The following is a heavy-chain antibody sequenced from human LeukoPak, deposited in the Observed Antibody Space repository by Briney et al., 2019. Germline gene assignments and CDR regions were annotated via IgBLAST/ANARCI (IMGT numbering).Heavy chain of an antibody. Sequence: SETLSLTCAVYGGSFSGYYWSWIRQPPGKGLEWIGEINHSGSTNYNPSLKSRVTMSVDTSKNQFSLKLSSVTAADTAVYYCARRLLVPAAVLDYWGQGTLVTVSS. CDR1: GGSFSGYY. CDR2: INHSGST. D-gene: IGHD2-2*01. CDR3: ARRLLVPAAVLDY. J-gene: IGHJ4*02. V-gene: IGHV4-34*01.